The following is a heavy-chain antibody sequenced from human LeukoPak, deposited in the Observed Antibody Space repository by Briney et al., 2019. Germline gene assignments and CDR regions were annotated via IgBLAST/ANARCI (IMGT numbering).Heavy chain of an antibody. CDR1: GYSFTSYW. J-gene: IGHJ5*02. CDR2: IYPGDSDT. D-gene: IGHD6-6*01. CDR3: ARRRIAARRDHNWFDP. V-gene: IGHV5-51*01. Sequence: GESLKISCKGSGYSFTSYWIGWVRQMPGKGLEWMGIIYPGDSDTRYNPSFQGQVTISADKSISTAYLQWSSLKASDTAMYYCARRRIAARRDHNWFDPWAREPWSPSPQ.